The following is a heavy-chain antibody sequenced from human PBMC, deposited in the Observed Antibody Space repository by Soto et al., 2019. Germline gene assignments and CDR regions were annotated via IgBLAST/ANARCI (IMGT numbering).Heavy chain of an antibody. CDR3: ARTEYSSSLYGMDV. CDR2: ISAYNGNT. V-gene: IGHV1-18*01. D-gene: IGHD6-6*01. CDR1: GYTFTSYG. J-gene: IGHJ6*02. Sequence: GASVKVSCKASGYTFTSYGISWVRQAPGQGLEWMGWISAYNGNTNYAQKLQGRVTMTTDTSTSTAYMELRSLRSDDTAVYYCARTEYSSSLYGMDVWGQGTTVTVSS.